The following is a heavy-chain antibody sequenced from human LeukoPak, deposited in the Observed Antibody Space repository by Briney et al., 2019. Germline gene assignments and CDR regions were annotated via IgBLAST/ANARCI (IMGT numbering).Heavy chain of an antibody. J-gene: IGHJ4*02. CDR3: ASYGSGSYYMGFDY. Sequence: KASETLSLTCAVYGGSFSSYYWSWIRQPPGKGLEWIGYIYYSGSTNYNPSLKSRVTISVDTSKNQFSLKLSSVTAADTAVYYCASYGSGSYYMGFDYWGQGTLVTVSS. V-gene: IGHV4-59*01. D-gene: IGHD3-10*01. CDR1: GGSFSSYY. CDR2: IYYSGST.